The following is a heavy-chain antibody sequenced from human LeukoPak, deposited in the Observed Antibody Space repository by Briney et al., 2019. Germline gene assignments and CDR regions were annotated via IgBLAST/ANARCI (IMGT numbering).Heavy chain of an antibody. CDR2: INTNTGNP. J-gene: IGHJ3*02. V-gene: IGHV7-4-1*02. CDR3: ARLAVAGTSYAFDI. CDR1: GYTFTSYA. D-gene: IGHD6-19*01. Sequence: GASVKVSCKASGYTFTSYAMNWVRQAPGQGLGWMGWINTNTGNPTYAQGFTGRFVFPLDTSVSTAYLQISSLKAEGTAVYYCARLAVAGTSYAFDIWGQGTMVTVSS.